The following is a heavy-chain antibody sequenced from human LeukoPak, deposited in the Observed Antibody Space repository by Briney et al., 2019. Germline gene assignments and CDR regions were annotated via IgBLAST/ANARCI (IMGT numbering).Heavy chain of an antibody. V-gene: IGHV1-2*02. D-gene: IGHD6-13*01. Sequence: ASVTVSFKASGYTFTAYYMHWVRQAPGQGLEWMGWINPNSGGTNYEQKFQDRVTMTRDTYISTAYMELSSLRSDDTAVYYCARAAAAFGTHLDYWGQGALVTVSS. CDR1: GYTFTAYY. CDR3: ARAAAAFGTHLDY. CDR2: INPNSGGT. J-gene: IGHJ4*02.